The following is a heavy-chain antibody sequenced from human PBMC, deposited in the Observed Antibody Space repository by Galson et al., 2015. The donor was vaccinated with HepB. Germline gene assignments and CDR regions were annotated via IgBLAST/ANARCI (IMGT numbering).Heavy chain of an antibody. V-gene: IGHV3-73*01. CDR1: GFTFSGSA. D-gene: IGHD3-22*01. Sequence: LRLSCAASGFTFSGSAMHWVRQASGKGLEWVGRIRSKANNYATAYAASVKGRFTISRDDSKNTAYLQMNSLKTEDTAVYYCTRHGLGDSSGYYYEAWGQGTLVTVSS. J-gene: IGHJ4*02. CDR3: TRHGLGDSSGYYYEA. CDR2: IRSKANNYAT.